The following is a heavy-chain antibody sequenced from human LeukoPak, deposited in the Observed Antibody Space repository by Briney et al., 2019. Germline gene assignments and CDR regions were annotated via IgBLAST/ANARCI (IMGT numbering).Heavy chain of an antibody. V-gene: IGHV3-7*05. CDR1: GFTFTNYW. J-gene: IGHJ4*02. Sequence: PGGSLRLSCVASGFTFTNYWMTWVRQAPGKGLQWVANIRQDGNERYFVDSVKGRFTISRDNAKNSLYLKMNSLRAEDTAVYYCARLVAGAGITYWGQGTLVTVSS. D-gene: IGHD6-19*01. CDR3: ARLVAGAGITY. CDR2: IRQDGNER.